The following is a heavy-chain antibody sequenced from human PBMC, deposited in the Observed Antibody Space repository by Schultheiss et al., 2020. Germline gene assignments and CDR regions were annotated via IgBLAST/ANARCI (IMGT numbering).Heavy chain of an antibody. J-gene: IGHJ4*02. Sequence: ASVKVSCKASGYTFTSYAMHWVRQAPGQRLEWMGIINPSGGSTSYAQKFQGRVTMTRDTSISTAYMELSSLRSEDTAMYYCARGGEFTDYGDYVGVGFDYWGQGTLVTVSS. CDR1: GYTFTSYA. V-gene: IGHV1-46*01. CDR2: INPSGGST. D-gene: IGHD4-17*01. CDR3: ARGGEFTDYGDYVGVGFDY.